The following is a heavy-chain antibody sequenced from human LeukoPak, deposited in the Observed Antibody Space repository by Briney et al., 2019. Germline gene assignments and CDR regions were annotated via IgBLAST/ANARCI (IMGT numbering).Heavy chain of an antibody. Sequence: GGSLRLSCAASGFSFSTYAMKWVRHGPGKGLGWVATISGSGGSTYYADSVKGRFTISRDNSKNTLYLQMASLRAEDPAVNYCTKVNWNDSFVSVAFAIWGQGTMVTVSS. CDR2: ISGSGGST. CDR1: GFSFSTYA. CDR3: TKVNWNDSFVSVAFAI. V-gene: IGHV3-23*01. J-gene: IGHJ3*02. D-gene: IGHD1-20*01.